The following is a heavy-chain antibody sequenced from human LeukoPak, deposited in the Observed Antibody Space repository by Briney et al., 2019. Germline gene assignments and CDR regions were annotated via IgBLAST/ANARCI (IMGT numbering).Heavy chain of an antibody. CDR3: ARGPPGEDHYYSDV. CDR2: INPNSGKR. D-gene: IGHD7-27*01. Sequence: ASVKVSCKAYGYTFTNNDINWIRQATGQGLDWIGWINPNSGKRGHTQKFQGRVTLTMNTSTSTAYMDLTSLTSEDTAVYYCARGPPGEDHYYSDVWAKGTTVTVSS. V-gene: IGHV1-8*02. J-gene: IGHJ6*03. CDR1: GYTFTNND.